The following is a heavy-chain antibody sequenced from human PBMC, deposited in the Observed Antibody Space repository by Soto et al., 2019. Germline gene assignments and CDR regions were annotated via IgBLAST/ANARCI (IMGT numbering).Heavy chain of an antibody. CDR1: GCSFTSYW. Sequence: GESLKISCKGSGCSFTSYWIGWVRQMPGKGLEWMGIIYPGDSDTRYSPSFQGQVTISADKSISTAYLQWSSLKASDTAMYYCARLEMATPPGYYYGMDVWGQGTTVTVSS. CDR2: IYPGDSDT. V-gene: IGHV5-51*01. CDR3: ARLEMATPPGYYYGMDV. D-gene: IGHD5-12*01. J-gene: IGHJ6*02.